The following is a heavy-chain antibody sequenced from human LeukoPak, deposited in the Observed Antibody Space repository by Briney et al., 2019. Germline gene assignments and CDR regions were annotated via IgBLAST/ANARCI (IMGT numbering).Heavy chain of an antibody. V-gene: IGHV4-38-2*02. CDR1: GYSISSGYY. D-gene: IGHD6-19*01. CDR3: ARPVAGTMGWFDP. CDR2: IYHSGGT. J-gene: IGHJ5*02. Sequence: SETLSLTCTVSGYSISSGYYWGGSRQPPGKGGEGIGSIYHSGGTYYNPSLKSRVTISVDTSKNQFSLKLSSVTAADTAVYYCARPVAGTMGWFDPWGQGTLVTVSS.